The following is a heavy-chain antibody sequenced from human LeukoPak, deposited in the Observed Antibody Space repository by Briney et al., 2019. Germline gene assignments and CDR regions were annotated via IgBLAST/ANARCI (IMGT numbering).Heavy chain of an antibody. D-gene: IGHD6-19*01. CDR2: IYYSGTT. V-gene: IGHV4-39*07. CDR1: GGSISSSSYY. Sequence: SETLSLTCTVSGGSISSSSYYWGWTRQPPGKGLEWIGSIYYSGTTKYNPSLKSRVTISVDNSNNKFSLRLSSVTAADTALYYCARGTLYSGWSYYFDSWGQGTLVTVSS. J-gene: IGHJ4*02. CDR3: ARGTLYSGWSYYFDS.